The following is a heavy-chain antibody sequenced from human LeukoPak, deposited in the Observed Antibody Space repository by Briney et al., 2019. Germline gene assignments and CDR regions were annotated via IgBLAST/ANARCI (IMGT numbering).Heavy chain of an antibody. Sequence: GGSLRLSCAASGFTVSSNYMSWVRQAPGKGLEWVSVIYSGGSTYYADSVKGRFTISRDNSKNTLYLQMSSLRAEDTAVYYCARALVGGGAYFDYWGQGTLVTVSS. CDR1: GFTVSSNY. CDR2: IYSGGST. V-gene: IGHV3-66*01. D-gene: IGHD1-26*01. J-gene: IGHJ4*02. CDR3: ARALVGGGAYFDY.